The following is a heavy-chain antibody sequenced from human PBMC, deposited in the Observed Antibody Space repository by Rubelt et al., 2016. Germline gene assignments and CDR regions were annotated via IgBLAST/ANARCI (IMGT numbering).Heavy chain of an antibody. CDR2: ISGSCT. J-gene: IGHJ4*02. V-gene: IGHV3-23*04. CDR3: AKDQLATVVWNFDY. Sequence: EVQLVESGGGLVQPGGSLRLSCAASGFTFSSYAMSWVRQAPGKGLEWVSAISGSCTCYADSVKGRVTSSRDNSKNTLYLQMNSLRAEDTAVYYCAKDQLATVVWNFDYWGQGTRVTVSS. D-gene: IGHD4-23*01. CDR1: GFTFSSYA.